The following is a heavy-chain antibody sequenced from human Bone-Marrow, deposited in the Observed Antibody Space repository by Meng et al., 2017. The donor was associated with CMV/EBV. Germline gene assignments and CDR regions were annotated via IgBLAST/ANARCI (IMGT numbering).Heavy chain of an antibody. CDR2: IQYDGNHK. J-gene: IGHJ4*02. D-gene: IGHD2-2*01. CDR3: AKDVRHCRSTSCYPLFFFDS. Sequence: GESLKISCAASGFSFSYYSMHWVRQAPGKGLEWVSFIQYDGNHKYDADSVKGRFTISRDNSRNMVYLQMNSLRPEDTAVYYCAKDVRHCRSTSCYPLFFFDSWGQGTLVTVYS. CDR1: GFSFSYYS. V-gene: IGHV3-30*02.